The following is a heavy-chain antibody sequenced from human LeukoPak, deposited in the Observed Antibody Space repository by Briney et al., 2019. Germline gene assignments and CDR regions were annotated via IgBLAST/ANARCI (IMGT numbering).Heavy chain of an antibody. D-gene: IGHD2-2*01. CDR3: VKSQGFRRFHSTNFDY. V-gene: IGHV3-48*03. CDR2: ISSSGSAR. CDR1: GFTLSTYE. J-gene: IGHJ4*02. Sequence: GGSLRLSCAASGFTLSTYEMNWVRQAPGKGLEWVSYISSSGSARYYADSVKGRFTISRDNAKNSVYLQMSSLRAEDTAVYYCVKSQGFRRFHSTNFDYWGQGTLVTVSS.